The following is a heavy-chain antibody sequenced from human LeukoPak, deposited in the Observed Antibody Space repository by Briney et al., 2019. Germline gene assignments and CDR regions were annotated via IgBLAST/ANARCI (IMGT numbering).Heavy chain of an antibody. CDR1: GYTFTSYG. J-gene: IGHJ5*02. D-gene: IGHD3-10*01. CDR3: ARDNYYRSGSFIRWFDP. CDR2: ISGCNGNT. Sequence: ASVKVSCKASGYTFTSYGISWVRQAPGQGLEWMGSISGCNGNTNYAQKLQGRVTMTTDTSTSTAYMELRSLRSDDTAVYYCARDNYYRSGSFIRWFDPWGQGTLVTVSS. V-gene: IGHV1-18*01.